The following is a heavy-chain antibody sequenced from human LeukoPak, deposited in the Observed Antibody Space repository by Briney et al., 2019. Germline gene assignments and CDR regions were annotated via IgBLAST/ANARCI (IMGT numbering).Heavy chain of an antibody. CDR2: ISAYNGNT. CDR1: GYTFTSHG. J-gene: IGHJ5*02. D-gene: IGHD6-13*01. V-gene: IGHV1-18*01. CDR3: ARIGSSSWYGGFDP. Sequence: ASVKVSCKASGYTFTSHGISWVRQAPGQGLEWMGWISAYNGNTNYAQKLQGRVTMTTDTSTSTAYMELRSLRSDDTAVYYCARIGSSSWYGGFDPWGQGTLVTVSS.